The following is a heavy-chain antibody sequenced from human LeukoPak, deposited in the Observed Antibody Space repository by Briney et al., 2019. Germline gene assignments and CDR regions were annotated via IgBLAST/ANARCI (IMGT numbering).Heavy chain of an antibody. CDR3: VKSSDWYLEY. J-gene: IGHJ4*02. V-gene: IGHV1-2*02. D-gene: IGHD3-9*01. CDR1: GYSFISYY. Sequence: VASMTVSCTASGYSFISYYIHWVRQAPGQGLTWMGWINPNSGGTNYAQNFQGRVTLTRDTTISTAYMELSRLRSDDTAVYYCVKSSDWYLEYWGQGTLVTVSS. CDR2: INPNSGGT.